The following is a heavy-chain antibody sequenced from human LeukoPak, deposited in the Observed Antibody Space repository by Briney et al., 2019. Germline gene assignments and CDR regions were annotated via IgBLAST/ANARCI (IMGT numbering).Heavy chain of an antibody. Sequence: SETLSLTCAVSGGSISSSNWWSWVRQPPGKGLEWIGEIYHSGSTNYNPSLKSRVTISVDKSKNQFSLKLSSVTAADTAVYYCARGYCSGRSCYMWYSDYWGQGTLVTVSS. CDR1: GGSISSSNW. D-gene: IGHD2-15*01. J-gene: IGHJ4*02. CDR2: IYHSGST. V-gene: IGHV4-4*02. CDR3: ARGYCSGRSCYMWYSDY.